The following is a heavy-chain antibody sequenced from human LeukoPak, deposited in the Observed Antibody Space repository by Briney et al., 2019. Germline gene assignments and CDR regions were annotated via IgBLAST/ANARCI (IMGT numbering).Heavy chain of an antibody. CDR3: ARRSGIAVAGAFDY. D-gene: IGHD6-19*01. J-gene: IGHJ4*02. CDR1: GFTFSNYA. V-gene: IGHV3-23*01. CDR2: ISGSGDST. Sequence: GGSLRLSCAASGFTFSNYAMRWVRQAPGKGLEWVSGISGSGDSTYYADSVKGRFTISRDNSKNTLYLQMNSLRAEDTAVYYCARRSGIAVAGAFDYWGQGTLVTVS.